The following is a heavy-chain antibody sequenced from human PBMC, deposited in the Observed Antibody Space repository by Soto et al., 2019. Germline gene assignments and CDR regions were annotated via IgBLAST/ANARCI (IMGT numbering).Heavy chain of an antibody. V-gene: IGHV3-23*01. CDR1: GFTFSGYA. J-gene: IGHJ4*02. Sequence: EVQVLESGGGLVQPGGSLRLSCAASGFTFSGYAMNWVRQAPGKGLEWVSFISGSGGVTKYAESVKGRFTMSRDNSKNTVYLQMNSLRGEDTAVYYCAKVSGYSSGWSDYWGQGTLVTVSS. CDR2: ISGSGGVT. D-gene: IGHD6-19*01. CDR3: AKVSGYSSGWSDY.